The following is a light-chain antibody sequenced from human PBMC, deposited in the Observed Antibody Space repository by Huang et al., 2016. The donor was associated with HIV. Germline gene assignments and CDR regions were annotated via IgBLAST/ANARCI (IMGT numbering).Light chain of an antibody. V-gene: IGKV3-20*01. Sequence: EIVLTQSPGTLSLSPGETATLSCRASQSVRSSDLAGYQQKPGQAPRLLNYGASSRATGIPDRFSGSGSGTDFTLTISRLEPEDFAVYYCQQYGSSPLTFGGGTKVEIK. CDR3: QQYGSSPLT. CDR2: GAS. J-gene: IGKJ4*01. CDR1: QSVRSSD.